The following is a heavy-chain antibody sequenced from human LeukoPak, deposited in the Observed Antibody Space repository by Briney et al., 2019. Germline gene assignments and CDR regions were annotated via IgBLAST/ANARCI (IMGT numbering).Heavy chain of an antibody. V-gene: IGHV1-2*02. D-gene: IGHD3-10*01. CDR2: INPNSGGT. CDR1: GYTFTGYY. Sequence: RASVKVSCKASGYTFTGYYMHWVRQAPGQGLEWMGWINPNSGGTNYAQKFQGGVTMTRDTSISTAYMELSRLRSDDTAVYYCARVLWFGELTSNWFDPWGQGTLVTVSS. CDR3: ARVLWFGELTSNWFDP. J-gene: IGHJ5*02.